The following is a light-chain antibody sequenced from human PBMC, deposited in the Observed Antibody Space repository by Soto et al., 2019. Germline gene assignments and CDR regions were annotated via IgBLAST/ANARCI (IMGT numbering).Light chain of an antibody. J-gene: IGLJ2*01. CDR2: DVS. Sequence: QSALTQPRSVSGSPGQSVTISCTGTSSDVGGYNYVSWYQQHPGKAPKLMIYDVSKRPSGVPDRFSGSKSVNTASLTISGLQAEDEADYYCCSYAGSYKGVVFGGGTKLTVL. CDR3: CSYAGSYKGVV. V-gene: IGLV2-11*01. CDR1: SSDVGGYNY.